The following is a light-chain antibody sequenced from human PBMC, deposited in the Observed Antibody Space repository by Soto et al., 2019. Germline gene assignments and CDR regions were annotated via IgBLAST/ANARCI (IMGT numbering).Light chain of an antibody. J-gene: IGKJ3*01. CDR2: DAS. Sequence: IVLTQSPATLSLSPGERATLSCRASQSVSSYLAWYQQKPGQAPRLLIYDASKRATGIPARFSGSASGTDFTLTISGLEPEDFAVYYCQQRSDWPPLFTFGPGTTVDIK. CDR3: QQRSDWPPLFT. CDR1: QSVSSY. V-gene: IGKV3-11*01.